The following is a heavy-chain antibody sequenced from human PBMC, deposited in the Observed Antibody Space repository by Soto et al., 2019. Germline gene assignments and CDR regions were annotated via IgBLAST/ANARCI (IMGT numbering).Heavy chain of an antibody. CDR2: INAGNGNT. D-gene: IGHD6-13*01. CDR1: GDTFTSYA. Sequence: QVQLVQSGAEVKKPGASVKVSCKASGDTFTSYAMHWVRQAPGQRLEWMGWINAGNGNTKYSQKYQGRVTITRDTSASTVYMDLSSLRSDDTAVYYSARDRYSSSWYPGFDPRGQGTLVTDSS. CDR3: ARDRYSSSWYPGFDP. V-gene: IGHV1-3*01. J-gene: IGHJ5*02.